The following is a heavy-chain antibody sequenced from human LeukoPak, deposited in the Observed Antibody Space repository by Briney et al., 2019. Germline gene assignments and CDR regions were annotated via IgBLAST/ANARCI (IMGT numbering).Heavy chain of an antibody. CDR3: AKVEASYGDYYFDY. CDR2: ISGSGGST. CDR1: GLTFSSDA. D-gene: IGHD4-17*01. J-gene: IGHJ4*02. Sequence: GGALRLSCAASGLTFSSDAMSWVRQAPGEGLEWGSAISGSGGSTYYADSVKGRFTISRDNSKNTLYLQMNSLRAEDTAVYYCAKVEASYGDYYFDYWGQGTLVTVSS. V-gene: IGHV3-23*01.